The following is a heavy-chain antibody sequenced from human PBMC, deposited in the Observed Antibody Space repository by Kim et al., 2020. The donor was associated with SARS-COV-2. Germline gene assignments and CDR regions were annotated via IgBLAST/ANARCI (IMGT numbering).Heavy chain of an antibody. Sequence: GGSLRLSCAASGFAFSSYWMYWVRQAPGKGLVWVSRINSDGSSTNYADSVKGRFTISRNNADNTLYLQMNSLRAEDTAVYYCARRKTWPARDAMDVWGQGTTVTVSS. CDR2: INSDGSST. J-gene: IGHJ6*02. CDR1: GFAFSSYW. CDR3: ARRKTWPARDAMDV. V-gene: IGHV3-74*01. D-gene: IGHD2-2*01.